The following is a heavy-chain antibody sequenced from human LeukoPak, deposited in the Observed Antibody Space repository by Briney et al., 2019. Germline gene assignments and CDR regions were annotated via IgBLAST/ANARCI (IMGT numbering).Heavy chain of an antibody. J-gene: IGHJ4*02. D-gene: IGHD3-10*01. CDR1: GFSFSSYA. V-gene: IGHV3-23*01. CDR3: AKFFLPYRAGGTWSR. Sequence: PGGSLRLSCAASGFSFSSYAMSWVRQAPGMRLEWVSSISGSGEITYYADSLEGRSTISRDNSKNTLYLQMNSLRAEDTALYYCAKFFLPYRAGGTWSRWGQGTLVTVSS. CDR2: ISGSGEIT.